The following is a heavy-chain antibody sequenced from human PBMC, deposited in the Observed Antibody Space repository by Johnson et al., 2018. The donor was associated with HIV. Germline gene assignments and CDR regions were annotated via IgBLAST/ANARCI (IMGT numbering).Heavy chain of an antibody. CDR2: ISYDGSNK. V-gene: IGHV3-30*04. CDR1: GFTFSSYA. D-gene: IGHD3-10*01. CDR3: ARDMAI. J-gene: IGHJ3*02. Sequence: VQLVESGGGVVQPGRSLRLSCAASGFTFSSYAMHLVRQAPGKGLEWVAVISYDGSNKYYADSVKGRFTISRDNSKNTLYLQMNSLRAEDTALYYCARDMAIWGQGTMVTVSS.